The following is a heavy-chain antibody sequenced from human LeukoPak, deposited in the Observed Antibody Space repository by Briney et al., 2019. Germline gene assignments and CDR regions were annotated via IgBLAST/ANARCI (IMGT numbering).Heavy chain of an antibody. CDR2: INHRGST. CDR1: GGSIGGAY. V-gene: IGHV4-34*01. J-gene: IGHJ4*02. CDR3: ARGYCSGGSCYNQVFDY. D-gene: IGHD2-15*01. Sequence: PSKTLSLTCSVSGGSIGGAYWSWIRQPPGKGLEWIGEINHRGSTNYNPSLKSRLTISVDTSKNQFSLKLSSVTAADTALSYCARGYCSGGSCYNQVFDYWGQGTLATVSS.